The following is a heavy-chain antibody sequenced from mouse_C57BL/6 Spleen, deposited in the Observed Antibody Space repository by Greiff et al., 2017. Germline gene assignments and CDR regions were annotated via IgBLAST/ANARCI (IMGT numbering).Heavy chain of an antibody. V-gene: IGHV5-17*01. D-gene: IGHD2-3*01. CDR2: ISSGSSTI. CDR3: ARGLLPYYYAMDY. Sequence: EVKLEESGGGLVKPGGSLKLSCAASGFTFSDYGMHWVRQAPEKGLEWVAYISSGSSTIYYADTVKGRFTISRDNAKNTLFLQMTSLRSEDTAMYYCARGLLPYYYAMDYWGQGTSVTVSS. J-gene: IGHJ4*01. CDR1: GFTFSDYG.